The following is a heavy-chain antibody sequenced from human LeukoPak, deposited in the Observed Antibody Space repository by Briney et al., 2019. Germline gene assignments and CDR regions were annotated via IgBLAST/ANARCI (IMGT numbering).Heavy chain of an antibody. CDR1: GFTFSSYE. V-gene: IGHV3-48*03. CDR3: ARDASEGIQTDY. D-gene: IGHD5-18*01. Sequence: PGGSLRLSCAATGFTFSSYEMNWVRQAPGKGLEWVSYISSSGSTIYYADSVKGRFTISRDNAKNSLYLQMNSLRAEDTAVYYCARDASEGIQTDYWGQGTLVTVSS. CDR2: ISSSGSTI. J-gene: IGHJ4*02.